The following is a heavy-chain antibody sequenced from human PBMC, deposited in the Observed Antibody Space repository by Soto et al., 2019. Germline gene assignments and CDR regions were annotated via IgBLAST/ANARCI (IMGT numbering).Heavy chain of an antibody. D-gene: IGHD6-19*01. CDR3: AKLDSGWYFEH. V-gene: IGHV3-30*18. CDR1: GFTFSTYA. Sequence: PGGSLRLSCAASGFTFSTYAMHWVRQAPGKGLEWVAVISYDGSNKYYADLVQGRFTISRDNSKNTLYPQMNSLRDEDTAVYYCAKLDSGWYFEHWGQGTLVTVSS. CDR2: ISYDGSNK. J-gene: IGHJ4*02.